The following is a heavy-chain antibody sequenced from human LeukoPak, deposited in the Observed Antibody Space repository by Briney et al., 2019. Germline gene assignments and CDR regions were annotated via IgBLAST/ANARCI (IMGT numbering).Heavy chain of an antibody. D-gene: IGHD4-17*01. V-gene: IGHV4-39*07. CDR3: ARRDYGDYDAFDI. J-gene: IGHJ3*02. Sequence: SKTLSLTCTVSGGSISSSSYYWGWIRQPPGKGLEWIGSIYYSGSTYYNPSLKSRVTISVDTSKNQFSLKLSSVTAADTAVYYCARRDYGDYDAFDIWGQGTMVTVSS. CDR1: GGSISSSSYY. CDR2: IYYSGST.